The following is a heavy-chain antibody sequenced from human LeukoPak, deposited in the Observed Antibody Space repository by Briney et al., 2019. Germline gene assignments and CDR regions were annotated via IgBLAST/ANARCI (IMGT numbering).Heavy chain of an antibody. V-gene: IGHV3-30*18. CDR1: GFTFSSYG. D-gene: IGHD5-18*01. CDR3: AKDQVGIQLWLPEDYYYGMDV. Sequence: GSLRLSCAASGFTFSSYGMHWVRQAPGKGLEWVAVISYDGSNKYYADSVKGRFTISRDNSKNTLYLQMNSLRAEDTAVYHCAKDQVGIQLWLPEDYYYGMDVWGQGTTVTVSS. CDR2: ISYDGSNK. J-gene: IGHJ6*02.